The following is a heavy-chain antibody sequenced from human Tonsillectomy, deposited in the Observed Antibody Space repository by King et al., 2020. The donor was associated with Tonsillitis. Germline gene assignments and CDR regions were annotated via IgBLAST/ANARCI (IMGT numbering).Heavy chain of an antibody. CDR3: ARDLDYRSSHHYYYYGMDV. CDR2: ISSSSSTI. V-gene: IGHV3-48*01. J-gene: IGHJ6*02. CDR1: GFTFSSYS. Sequence: VQLVESGGGLVQAGGSLRLSCAASGFTFSSYSMNWVRQAPGKGLEWVSYISSSSSTIYYADSVKGRFTISRDNAKNSLYLQMNSLRAEDTAVYYCARDLDYRSSHHYYYYGMDVWGQGTTVTVSS. D-gene: IGHD6-6*01.